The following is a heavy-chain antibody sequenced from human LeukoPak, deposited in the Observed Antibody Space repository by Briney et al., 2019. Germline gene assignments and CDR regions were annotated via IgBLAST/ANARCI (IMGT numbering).Heavy chain of an antibody. CDR3: ARLTVTTTVIDAFDI. D-gene: IGHD4-17*01. Sequence: GESLKISCKGSGYSFTSYWIGWVRQMPGKGLEWMGIIYPGDSDTRYSPSFQGQVTISADKSISTAYLQWSSLKASDTAMYYCARLTVTTTVIDAFDIWGQGTMVTVSS. CDR2: IYPGDSDT. V-gene: IGHV5-51*01. CDR1: GYSFTSYW. J-gene: IGHJ3*02.